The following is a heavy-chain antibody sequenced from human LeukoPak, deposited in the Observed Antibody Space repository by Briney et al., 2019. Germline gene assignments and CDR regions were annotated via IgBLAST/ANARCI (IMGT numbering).Heavy chain of an antibody. J-gene: IGHJ3*02. D-gene: IGHD1-1*01. CDR1: GFTFSSYA. Sequence: YPGGSLRLSCVASGFTFSSYAMNWVRQAPGKGLEWVSYISSSGTAIYYADSVKGRFTISRDTAKNSLYLQMNSLRAEDTALYYCARDMEPDAFDIWGQGTMVTVSS. CDR2: ISSSGTAI. V-gene: IGHV3-48*03. CDR3: ARDMEPDAFDI.